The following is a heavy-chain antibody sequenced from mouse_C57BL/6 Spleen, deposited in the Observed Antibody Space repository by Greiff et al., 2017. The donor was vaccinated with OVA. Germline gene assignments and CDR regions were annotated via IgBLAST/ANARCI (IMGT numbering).Heavy chain of an antibody. CDR2: INYDGSST. CDR3: ARDDGIYWYFDV. V-gene: IGHV5-16*01. CDR1: GFTFSDYY. J-gene: IGHJ1*03. Sequence: EVQVVESEGGLVLPGSSMKLSCTASGFTFSDYYMAWVRQVPEKGLEWVANINYDGSSTYYLDSLKSRFIISRDNAKNILYLQMSSLKSEDTATYYCARDDGIYWYFDVWGTGTTVTVSS.